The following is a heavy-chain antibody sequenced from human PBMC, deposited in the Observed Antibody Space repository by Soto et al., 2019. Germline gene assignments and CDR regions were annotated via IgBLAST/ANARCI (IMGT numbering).Heavy chain of an antibody. D-gene: IGHD1-26*01. CDR2: ISYDGSNK. V-gene: IGHV3-30*18. J-gene: IGHJ4*02. Sequence: GGSLRLSCAASGFTFSSYGMHWVRQAPGKGLEWVAVISYDGSNKYYADSVKGRFTISRDNSKNTLYLQMNSLRAEDTAVYYCAKDLIGGSYWYYFDYWGQGTLVTVSS. CDR3: AKDLIGGSYWYYFDY. CDR1: GFTFSSYG.